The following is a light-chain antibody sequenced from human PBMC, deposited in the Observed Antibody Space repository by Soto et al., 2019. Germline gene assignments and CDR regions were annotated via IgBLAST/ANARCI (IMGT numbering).Light chain of an antibody. J-gene: IGLJ1*01. CDR3: SSYTRSSSYV. CDR2: DVS. Sequence: QSALTQPDSVSGSPGQSITISCTGTSSDVGNYNYVSWYQHHPGKAPKLMVYDVSHRPSGVSNRFSGSKSGSMASLTISGLQAEDEADYYCSSYTRSSSYVFGTGTKLTVL. V-gene: IGLV2-14*03. CDR1: SSDVGNYNY.